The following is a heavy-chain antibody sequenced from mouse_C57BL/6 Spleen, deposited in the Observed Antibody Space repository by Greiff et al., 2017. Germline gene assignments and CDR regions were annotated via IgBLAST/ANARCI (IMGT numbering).Heavy chain of an antibody. J-gene: IGHJ4*01. Sequence: EVQRVESGGGLVKPGGSLKLSCAASGFTFSDYGMHWVRQAPEKGLEWVAYISSGSSTIYYADTVKGRFTISRDNAKNTLFLQLTSLRSEDTAMYYCARNGNLAMDYWGQGTSVTVSS. CDR3: ARNGNLAMDY. CDR2: ISSGSSTI. V-gene: IGHV5-17*01. CDR1: GFTFSDYG. D-gene: IGHD2-1*01.